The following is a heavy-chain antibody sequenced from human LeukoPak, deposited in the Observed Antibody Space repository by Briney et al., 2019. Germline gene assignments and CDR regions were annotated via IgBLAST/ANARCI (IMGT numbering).Heavy chain of an antibody. CDR1: GFTFSSYS. D-gene: IGHD6-19*01. V-gene: IGHV3-21*01. CDR2: ISSSSSYI. J-gene: IGHJ4*02. CDR3: APCIAVAGTFDY. Sequence: GGSLRLSCAASGFTFSSYSMNWVRQAPGKGLEWVSSISSSSSYIYYADSVKGRFTISRDNAKNSLYLQMNSLRAEDTAVYYCAPCIAVAGTFDYWAQGTLVTVSS.